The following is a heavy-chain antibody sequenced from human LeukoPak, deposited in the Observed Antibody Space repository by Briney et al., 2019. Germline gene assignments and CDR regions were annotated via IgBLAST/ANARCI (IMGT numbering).Heavy chain of an antibody. J-gene: IGHJ4*02. CDR2: ISSSSSTI. CDR1: GFTFSSYS. Sequence: GGSLRLSCAASGFTFSSYSMNWVRQAPGKGLEWVSYISSSSSTIYYADSVKGRFTISRDNAKNSLYLQMNSLRAEDTAVYYCARGEKSNTYWGQGTLVTVSS. CDR3: ARGEKSNTY. V-gene: IGHV3-48*04.